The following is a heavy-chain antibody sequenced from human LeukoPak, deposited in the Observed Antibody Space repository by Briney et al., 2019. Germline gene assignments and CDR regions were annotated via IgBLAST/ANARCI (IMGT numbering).Heavy chain of an antibody. Sequence: SETLSLTCTVSGGSISSYYWSRIRQPPGKGLEWIGYIYYSGSTNYNPSLKSRVTISVDTSKNQFSLKLSSVTAADTAVYYCARGKTYYYDSSGPNGWFDPWGQGTLVTVSS. V-gene: IGHV4-59*01. CDR1: GGSISSYY. CDR2: IYYSGST. CDR3: ARGKTYYYDSSGPNGWFDP. J-gene: IGHJ5*02. D-gene: IGHD3-22*01.